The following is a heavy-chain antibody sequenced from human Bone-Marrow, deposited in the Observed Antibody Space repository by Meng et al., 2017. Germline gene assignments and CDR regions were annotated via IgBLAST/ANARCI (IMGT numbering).Heavy chain of an antibody. CDR1: GGSSSSSSFY. V-gene: IGHV4-39*01. Sequence: QLQLQGSGPGRGKPSEALSLTCTVAGGSSSSSSFYCGWVRQPPGKGLEWVGSMYYRGNTYHNPSLKSQVIIAVDTSKNQFSLKLSSVTAADTAVYYCARQAGVAARRGNFDDWGQGTLVTVSS. CDR2: MYYRGNT. J-gene: IGHJ4*02. D-gene: IGHD6-6*01. CDR3: ARQAGVAARRGNFDD.